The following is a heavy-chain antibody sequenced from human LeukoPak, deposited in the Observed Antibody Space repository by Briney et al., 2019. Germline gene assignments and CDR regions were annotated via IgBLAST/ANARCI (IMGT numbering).Heavy chain of an antibody. V-gene: IGHV3-21*01. D-gene: IGHD1-26*01. CDR3: ARGLGAHSLIY. CDR1: GFIFSSYS. J-gene: IGHJ4*02. Sequence: GGSLRLSCAASGFIFSSYSMNWVRQAPGKGLEWVSSISSSSSYIYYADSVKGRFTISRDNAKNSLYLQTNSLRAEDTAVYYCARGLGAHSLIYWGQGTLVTVSS. CDR2: ISSSSSYI.